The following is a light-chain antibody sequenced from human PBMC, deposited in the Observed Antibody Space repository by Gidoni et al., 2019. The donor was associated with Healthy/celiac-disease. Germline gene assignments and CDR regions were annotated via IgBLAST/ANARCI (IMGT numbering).Light chain of an antibody. J-gene: IGKJ3*01. CDR3: QQRSNWHPIFT. V-gene: IGKV3-11*01. Sequence: EIVLTQSPATLSLSPGERATLSCRASQSVSSYLAWYQQKPGQAPRLLIYDASNRATGIPARFSGSGSGTDFTLTISSLEPEDFAVYYCQQRSNWHPIFTFXPXTKVDIK. CDR2: DAS. CDR1: QSVSSY.